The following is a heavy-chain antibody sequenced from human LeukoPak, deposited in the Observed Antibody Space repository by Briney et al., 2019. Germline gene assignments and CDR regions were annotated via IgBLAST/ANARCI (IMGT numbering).Heavy chain of an antibody. CDR2: IIPIFGTA. V-gene: IGHV1-69*05. CDR1: GGTFSSYA. J-gene: IGHJ5*02. Sequence: GASVKVSCKASGGTFSSYAISWVRQASGQWLEWMGGIIPIFGTANYAQKFQGRVTITTDESTSRAYMELSSLRSEDTAVYYCAVGRYCSSTSCRNWFDPWGQGTLVTVSS. CDR3: AVGRYCSSTSCRNWFDP. D-gene: IGHD2-2*01.